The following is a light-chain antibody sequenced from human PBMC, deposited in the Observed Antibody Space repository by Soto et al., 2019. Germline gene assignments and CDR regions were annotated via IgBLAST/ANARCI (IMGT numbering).Light chain of an antibody. J-gene: IGKJ1*01. CDR3: QQYYSTPWT. Sequence: LGERATITCKSSQSVLYSSNNRNYLAWYQQKPGQPPRLLIYWASTRESGVPDRFSGSGSGTDFTLTISSLQAEDVAVYYCQQYYSTPWTFGQGTKVAI. CDR2: WAS. V-gene: IGKV4-1*01. CDR1: QSVLYSSNNRNY.